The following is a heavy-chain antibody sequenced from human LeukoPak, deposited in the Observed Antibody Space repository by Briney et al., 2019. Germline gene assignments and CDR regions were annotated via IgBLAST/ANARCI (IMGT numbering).Heavy chain of an antibody. D-gene: IGHD3-9*01. CDR1: GFTFSSYG. Sequence: GGTLRLSCAASGFTFSSYGMSWVRQAPGKGLEWVSGISWNSGRRGYADSVKGRFTISRDNAKTSLCLQMNSLRAEDMALYYCAKGPDYDILTPIDYWGQGTLVTVSS. J-gene: IGHJ4*02. CDR3: AKGPDYDILTPIDY. CDR2: ISWNSGRR. V-gene: IGHV3-9*03.